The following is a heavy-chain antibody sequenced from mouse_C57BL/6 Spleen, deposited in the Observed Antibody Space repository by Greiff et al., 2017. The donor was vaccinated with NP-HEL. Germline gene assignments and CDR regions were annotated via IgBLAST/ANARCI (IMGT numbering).Heavy chain of an antibody. V-gene: IGHV1-50*01. CDR1: GYTFTSYW. Sequence: QVQLQQPGAELVKPGASVKLSCKASGYTFTSYWMQWVKQGPGQGLEWIGEIDPSDSYTNYNQKFKGKATLTVDTSSSTAYMQLSSLTSEDSAVYYCARDGNGYFDYWGQGTTLTVSS. D-gene: IGHD2-1*01. CDR3: ARDGNGYFDY. J-gene: IGHJ2*01. CDR2: IDPSDSYT.